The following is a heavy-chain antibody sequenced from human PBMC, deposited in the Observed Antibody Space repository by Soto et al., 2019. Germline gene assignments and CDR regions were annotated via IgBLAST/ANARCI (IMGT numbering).Heavy chain of an antibody. V-gene: IGHV6-1*01. CDR3: ARDYWYDILTGYYRVGGGNCYYYGMDV. D-gene: IGHD3-9*01. CDR2: TYYRSKWYN. CDR1: GDSVSSNSAA. J-gene: IGHJ6*02. Sequence: SQTLSLTCAISGDSVSSNSAAWNWIRQSPSRGLEWLGRTYYRSKWYNDYAVSVKSRITINPDTSENQFSLQLNSVTPEDTAVYYCARDYWYDILTGYYRVGGGNCYYYGMDVWGQGTTVTVSS.